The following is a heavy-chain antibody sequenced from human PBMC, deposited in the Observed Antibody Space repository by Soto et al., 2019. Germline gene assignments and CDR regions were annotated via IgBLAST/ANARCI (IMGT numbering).Heavy chain of an antibody. D-gene: IGHD1-26*01. J-gene: IGHJ5*01. CDR2: ISHDGSKT. CDR3: TRALSGSYDS. Sequence: GGSLRLSCAASGLTFNTYGMHWFRQAPGKGLEWLTFISHDGSKTYYAGSVKGRFTISRDNSKNTHYLQMNSLRAEDTALYYCTRALSGSYDSWGQGTLVTVSS. CDR1: GLTFNTYG. V-gene: IGHV3-30*03.